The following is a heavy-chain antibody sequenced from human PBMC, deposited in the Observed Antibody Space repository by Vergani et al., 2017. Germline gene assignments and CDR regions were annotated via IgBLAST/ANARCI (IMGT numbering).Heavy chain of an antibody. D-gene: IGHD4-17*01. V-gene: IGHV4-34*01. CDR3: ARAPDGDYDYYGMDV. CDR1: GGSFSGYY. J-gene: IGHJ6*02. Sequence: QVQLQQWGAGLLKPSETLSLTCAVYGGSFSGYYWSWIRQPPGKGLEWIGYIYYSGSTNYNPSRKSRVTISVDTSKNQFSLKLSSVTAADTAVYYCARAPDGDYDYYGMDVWGQGTTVTVSS. CDR2: IYYSGST.